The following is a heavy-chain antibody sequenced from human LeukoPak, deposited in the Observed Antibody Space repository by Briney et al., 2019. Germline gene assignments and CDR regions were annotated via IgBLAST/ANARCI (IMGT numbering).Heavy chain of an antibody. Sequence: SETLSLTCTVSGGSISSYYWSWIRQPPGKGLEWIGDIYYSGSTNYNPSLKSRVTISVDTSKNQFSLKLSSVTAADTAVYYCARDSSPLWFGMNQAFDPWGQGTLVTVSS. CDR2: IYYSGST. V-gene: IGHV4-59*01. CDR3: ARDSSPLWFGMNQAFDP. D-gene: IGHD3-10*01. CDR1: GGSISSYY. J-gene: IGHJ5*02.